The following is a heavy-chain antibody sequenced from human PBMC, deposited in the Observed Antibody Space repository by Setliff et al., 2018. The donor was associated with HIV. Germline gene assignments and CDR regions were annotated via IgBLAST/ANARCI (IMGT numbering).Heavy chain of an antibody. V-gene: IGHV4-61*09. CDR1: GGSIKSKSDY. D-gene: IGHD3-16*01. CDR3: ARARGSLGYINTFDL. J-gene: IGHJ4*02. CDR2: IYASDYT. Sequence: PSETLSLTCTVSGGSIKSKSDYWSWIRQPAGKGLEWIGHIYASDYTNYKPSLESRVTISIDTSKNQFSLNLNSVTAADTAVYYCARARGSLGYINTFDLWGQGSLVTVSS.